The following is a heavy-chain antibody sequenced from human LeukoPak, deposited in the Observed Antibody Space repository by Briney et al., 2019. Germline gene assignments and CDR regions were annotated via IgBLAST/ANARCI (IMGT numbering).Heavy chain of an antibody. CDR2: ISGSGGNT. J-gene: IGHJ5*02. CDR3: ARSIVGATPFDP. D-gene: IGHD1-26*01. Sequence: GGSLRLSCAASGFTFSSYAMSWVRQAPGKGLEWVSAISGSGGNTYYADSVKGRFTISRDNSKNTLYLQMNSLRAEDTAVYYCARSIVGATPFDPWGQGTLVTVSS. CDR1: GFTFSSYA. V-gene: IGHV3-23*01.